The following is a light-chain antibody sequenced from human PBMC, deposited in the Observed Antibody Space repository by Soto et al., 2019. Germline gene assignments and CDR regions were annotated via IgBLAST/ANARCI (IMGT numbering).Light chain of an antibody. CDR3: QQFNSYPRT. CDR1: QGLNSA. V-gene: IGKV1-13*02. J-gene: IGKJ3*01. CDR2: DAS. Sequence: AIQLTQSPSSLSASVGDRVTITCRARQGLNSALAWYQQKPGKAPKLLIYDASNLESGVPSRFSGSGSATDFILSISSLQPEDFATYYCQQFNSYPRTFGPGTKVDIK.